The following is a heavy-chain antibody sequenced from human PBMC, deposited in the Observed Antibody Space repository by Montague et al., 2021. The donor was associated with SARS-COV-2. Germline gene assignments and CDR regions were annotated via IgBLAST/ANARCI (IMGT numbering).Heavy chain of an antibody. J-gene: IGHJ6*02. CDR3: ARDFGGDFDRSGYYYYYGMDA. Sequence: TLSLTCTVSGGSISSGSYYWSWIRQPAGKGLEWIGRIYTSGSTNYNPSLKSRVTISVDTSKNQFSLKLSSVTAADTAVYYCARDFGGDFDRSGYYYYYGMDAWGQGTTVTVSS. CDR2: IYTSGST. CDR1: GGSISSGSYY. D-gene: IGHD3-9*01. V-gene: IGHV4-61*02.